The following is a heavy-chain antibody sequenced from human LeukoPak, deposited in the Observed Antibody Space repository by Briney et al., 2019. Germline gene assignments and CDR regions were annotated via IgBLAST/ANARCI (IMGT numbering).Heavy chain of an antibody. CDR1: GGSFSGYY. D-gene: IGHD2-2*01. Sequence: SETQSLTCAVYGGSFSGYYWSWIRPPPGKGLEWIGEINRSGSTNYNPSLKSRVTISVDTSKNQFSLKLSSVTAADTAVYYCARGRSTSYYYYYYMDVWGKGTTVTVSS. J-gene: IGHJ6*03. CDR3: ARGRSTSYYYYYYMDV. V-gene: IGHV4-34*01. CDR2: INRSGST.